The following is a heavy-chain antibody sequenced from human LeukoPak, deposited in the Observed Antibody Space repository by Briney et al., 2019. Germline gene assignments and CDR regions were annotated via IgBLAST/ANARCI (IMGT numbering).Heavy chain of an antibody. D-gene: IGHD2-2*01. CDR2: INPSGGST. CDR1: GYTFTSYY. CDR3: VIRAHCSSTSCPRKEVVDY. Sequence: ASVKVSSKASGYTFTSYYMHWVRQAPGQGLEWMGIINPSGGSTSYAQKFQGRVTMTRDTSTSTVYMELSSLRSEDTAVYYCVIRAHCSSTSCPRKEVVDYWGQGTLVTVSS. J-gene: IGHJ4*02. V-gene: IGHV1-46*01.